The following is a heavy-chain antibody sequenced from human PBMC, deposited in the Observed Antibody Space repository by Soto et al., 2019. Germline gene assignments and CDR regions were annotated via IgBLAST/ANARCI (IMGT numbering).Heavy chain of an antibody. D-gene: IGHD3-10*01. V-gene: IGHV1-69*13. CDR3: AVGGVYYGSGSHYNDYYYCGMDV. Sequence: SVKVSCKASGGTFSSYAISWVRQAPGQGLEWMGGIIPIFGTANYAQKFQGRVTITADESTSTAYMELSSLRSEDTAVYYCAVGGVYYGSGSHYNDYYYCGMDVWGQGTTVTVSS. CDR1: GGTFSSYA. J-gene: IGHJ6*02. CDR2: IIPIFGTA.